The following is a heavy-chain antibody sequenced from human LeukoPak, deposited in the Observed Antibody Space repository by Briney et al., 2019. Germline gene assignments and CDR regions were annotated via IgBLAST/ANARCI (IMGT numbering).Heavy chain of an antibody. J-gene: IGHJ3*01. D-gene: IGHD3-22*01. Sequence: PGGSLRLSCAASGFTFSSYSMNWVRQAPGKGLEWLSYISSSSSIIYYADSVKGRFTISRDNAKNSLYLQMNSLRDEDTAVYYCARDGDSSGYYAAFDLWGQGTMVTVSS. CDR1: GFTFSSYS. V-gene: IGHV3-48*02. CDR3: ARDGDSSGYYAAFDL. CDR2: ISSSSSII.